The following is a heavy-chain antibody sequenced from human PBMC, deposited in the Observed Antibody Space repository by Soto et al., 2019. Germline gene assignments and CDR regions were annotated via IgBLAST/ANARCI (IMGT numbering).Heavy chain of an antibody. J-gene: IGHJ6*02. D-gene: IGHD6-19*01. CDR2: ISYDESNK. Sequence: LRLSCAASGFTISTYGMHWVRQAPGKGLEWVAVISYDESNKYYGDSVEGRFTISKDNSKNTLYLQLNTLRTEDTAVYYCAKESIAVTGYYYYGMDVWGQGTTVTVSS. CDR1: GFTISTYG. CDR3: AKESIAVTGYYYYGMDV. V-gene: IGHV3-30*18.